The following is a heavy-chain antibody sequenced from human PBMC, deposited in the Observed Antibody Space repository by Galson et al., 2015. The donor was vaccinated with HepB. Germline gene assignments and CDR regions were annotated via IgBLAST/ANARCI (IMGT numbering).Heavy chain of an antibody. J-gene: IGHJ3*02. CDR3: ARAPLSYYDILTGPDAFDI. V-gene: IGHV4-59*01. CDR2: IYYTGST. CDR1: DGSISGYY. Sequence: TVSDGSISGYYWSWIRQPPGKGLEWIGYIYYTGSTNYNPSLKSRVIISVDTSKNQFSLKLSSVTAADTAVYYCARAPLSYYDILTGPDAFDIWGQGTMVTVSS. D-gene: IGHD3-9*01.